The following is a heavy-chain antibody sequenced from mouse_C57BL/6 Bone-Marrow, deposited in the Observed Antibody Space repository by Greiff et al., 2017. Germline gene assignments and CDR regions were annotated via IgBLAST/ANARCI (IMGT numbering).Heavy chain of an antibody. J-gene: IGHJ4*01. V-gene: IGHV7-3*01. Sequence: EVNLVESGGGLVQPGGSLSLSCAASGFTFTDYYMSWVRQPPGKALEWLGFIRNKANGYTTEYSASVKGRFTISRDNSQSILYLQMNALRAEDSATYYCARYPYYYGSSSYAMDYWGQGTSVTVSS. D-gene: IGHD1-1*01. CDR1: GFTFTDYY. CDR2: IRNKANGYTT. CDR3: ARYPYYYGSSSYAMDY.